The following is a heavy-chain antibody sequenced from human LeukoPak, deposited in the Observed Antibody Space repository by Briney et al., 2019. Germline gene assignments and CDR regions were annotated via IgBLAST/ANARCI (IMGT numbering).Heavy chain of an antibody. CDR3: ARRGIATRTSLFDY. V-gene: IGHV4-39*01. CDR2: IYYSGST. J-gene: IGHJ4*02. Sequence: LETLSLTCTVSGGSISSSSYYWGWIRQPPGKGLEWIGSIYYSGSTYYNPSLKSRVTISVDTSKNQSSLKLSSVTAADTAVYYCARRGIATRTSLFDYWGQGTLVTVSS. D-gene: IGHD6-6*01. CDR1: GGSISSSSYY.